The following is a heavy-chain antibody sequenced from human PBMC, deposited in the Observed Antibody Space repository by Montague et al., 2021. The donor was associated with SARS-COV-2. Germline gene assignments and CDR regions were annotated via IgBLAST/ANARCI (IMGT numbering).Heavy chain of an antibody. Sequence: SLRLSCAASGFTFSSYGMHWVRQAPGKGLEWVAVIWYDGSNKYYADSVKGRFTISRDNSKNTLYLQMNSLRAEDTAVYYCAGDVYYYDSSGYYYGRYYYYGMDVWGQGTTVTVSS. D-gene: IGHD3-22*01. J-gene: IGHJ6*02. CDR3: AGDVYYYDSSGYYYGRYYYYGMDV. CDR1: GFTFSSYG. V-gene: IGHV3-33*01. CDR2: IWYDGSNK.